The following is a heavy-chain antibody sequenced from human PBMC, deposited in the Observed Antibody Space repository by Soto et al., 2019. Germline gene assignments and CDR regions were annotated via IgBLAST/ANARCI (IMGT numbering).Heavy chain of an antibody. CDR1: GGSVNGYY. J-gene: IGHJ5*02. D-gene: IGHD3-3*01. V-gene: IGHV4-34*02. CDR2: INHTGGT. CDR3: ATRITVFGLLIPPFDP. Sequence: QVHLQQWGAGLLKPSETLSLTCAVYGGSVNGYYWNWIRQPPGKGLEWIGEINHTGGTHYNPSLKSRVTMSVDTSKNQFSLRLSSVTAADTAISYCATRITVFGLLIPPFDPWGQGTYVTVSS.